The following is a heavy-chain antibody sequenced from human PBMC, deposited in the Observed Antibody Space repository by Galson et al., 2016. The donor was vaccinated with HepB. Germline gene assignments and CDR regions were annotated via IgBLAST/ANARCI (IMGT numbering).Heavy chain of an antibody. Sequence: SVKVSCKASGYTFTRCDINWVRQATGQGLGLLGWMNPDSGRTGSAQKFQGRVTMTRDTSISTAYLELSSLTSEDTGVYFCARGRDYGDNPFDDWGQGTLVAVSS. CDR2: MNPDSGRT. D-gene: IGHD4-17*01. J-gene: IGHJ4*02. CDR3: ARGRDYGDNPFDD. V-gene: IGHV1-8*01. CDR1: GYTFTRCD.